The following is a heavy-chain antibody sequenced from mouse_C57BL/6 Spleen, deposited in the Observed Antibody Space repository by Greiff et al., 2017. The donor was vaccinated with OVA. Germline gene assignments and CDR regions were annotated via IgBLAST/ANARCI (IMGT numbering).Heavy chain of an antibody. J-gene: IGHJ2*01. CDR2: INPYNGGT. CDR1: GYTFTDYY. Sequence: VQLQQSGPVLVKPGASVKMSCKASGYTFTDYYMNWVKQSHGKSLEWIGVINPYNGGTSYNQKFKGKATLTVDKSSSTADMELNSLTSEDSAVYYCAINGANWDYWGQGTTLTVSS. V-gene: IGHV1-19*01. D-gene: IGHD4-1*01. CDR3: AINGANWDY.